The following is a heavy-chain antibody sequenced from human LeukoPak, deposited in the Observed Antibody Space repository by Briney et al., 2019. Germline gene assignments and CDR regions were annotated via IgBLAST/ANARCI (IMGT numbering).Heavy chain of an antibody. Sequence: SETLSLTCAVYGGSFSGYYWSWIRQPPGKGLEWIGEINHSGSTNYNPSLKSRVTISVDTSKNQFSLKLSSVTAADTAVYYCARFDNTAAGCDCWGQGTLVTVSS. CDR2: INHSGST. J-gene: IGHJ4*02. V-gene: IGHV4-34*01. D-gene: IGHD6-13*01. CDR1: GGSFSGYY. CDR3: ARFDNTAAGCDC.